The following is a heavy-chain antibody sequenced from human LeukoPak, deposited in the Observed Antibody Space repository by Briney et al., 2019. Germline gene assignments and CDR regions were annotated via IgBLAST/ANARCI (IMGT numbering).Heavy chain of an antibody. CDR2: IYTSGST. CDR3: ARSEHISSCVDY. CDR1: GGSISSYY. J-gene: IGHJ4*02. V-gene: IGHV4-4*08. D-gene: IGHD3-16*02. Sequence: PSETLSLTCTVSGGSISSYYWSWIRQPPGKGLEWIGRIYTSGSTNYNPSLKSRVTISVDTSKNQFSLKLSSVTAADTAVYYCARSEHISSCVDYWGQGTLVTVSS.